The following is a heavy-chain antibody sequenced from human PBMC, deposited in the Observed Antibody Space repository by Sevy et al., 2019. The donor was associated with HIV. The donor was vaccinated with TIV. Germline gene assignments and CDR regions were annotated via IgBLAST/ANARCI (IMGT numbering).Heavy chain of an antibody. D-gene: IGHD3-9*01. J-gene: IGHJ4*02. CDR3: ARSGALGFFDLEFDY. CDR1: GGSISGHH. V-gene: IGHV4-59*11. CDR2: VFSSGNT. Sequence: SETLSLICSVSGGSISGHHWSWIRRPPGKGLQWVGCVFSSGNTKYNPSLKSRVTISADTSKSHFSLKLTSATTADTAVYFCARSGALGFFDLEFDYWGQGTLVTVSS.